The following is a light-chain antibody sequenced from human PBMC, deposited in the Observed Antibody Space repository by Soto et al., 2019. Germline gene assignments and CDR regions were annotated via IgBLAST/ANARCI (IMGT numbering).Light chain of an antibody. J-gene: IGLJ1*01. CDR3: AAWDGSMDGRFV. Sequence: QSVLTQPPSASGTPGQRVTISCAGSSSNIGTNYVHWYQQLPGTAPKLLIYLNDQRPSGVPDRCSGSKSGTSASLALSGLRSEDEADYFCAAWDGSMDGRFVFGTGTKLTVL. CDR2: LND. V-gene: IGLV1-47*02. CDR1: SSNIGTNY.